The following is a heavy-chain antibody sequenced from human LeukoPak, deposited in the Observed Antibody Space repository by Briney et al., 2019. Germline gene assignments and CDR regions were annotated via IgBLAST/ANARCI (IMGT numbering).Heavy chain of an antibody. CDR2: IYYSGDT. CDR1: GGSISSYY. J-gene: IGHJ6*02. Sequence: PSETLSLTCTASGGSISSYYWSWIRQPPGKGLEWIGNIYYSGDTNYNPSLKSRVTISVDTSKNQFSLTLTSVTAADTARYYCARQAKYGYYYYGLDVWGQGTTVTVAS. CDR3: ARQAKYGYYYYGLDV. D-gene: IGHD2-8*01. V-gene: IGHV4-59*08.